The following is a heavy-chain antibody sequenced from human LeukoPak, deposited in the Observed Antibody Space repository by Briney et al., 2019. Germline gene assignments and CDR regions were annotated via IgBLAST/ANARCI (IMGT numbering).Heavy chain of an antibody. CDR3: ARVWGDYSNTDY. CDR1: GFTFSSYS. D-gene: IGHD4-11*01. CDR2: ISSSGDTI. Sequence: GGSLRLSCAASGFTFSSYSMNWVRQAPGKGLEWVSSISSSGDTIHYADSVKGRFTFSRDNAKNSLYLQMNSLRAEDTAVYYCARVWGDYSNTDYWGQGTLVTVSS. J-gene: IGHJ4*02. V-gene: IGHV3-48*01.